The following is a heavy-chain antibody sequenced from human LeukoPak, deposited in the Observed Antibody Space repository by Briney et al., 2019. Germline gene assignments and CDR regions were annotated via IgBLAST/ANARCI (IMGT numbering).Heavy chain of an antibody. CDR2: IKQDGSEK. CDR1: GFTFSSYW. J-gene: IGHJ4*02. Sequence: PGGSLRLSCAASGFTFSSYWMSWVRQAPGKGLEWVANIKQDGSEKYYVDSVKGRFTISRDNAKNSLYLQMNSLRAEDTAVYYCAREVGVVVPEYFDYWGQGTLVTVSS. V-gene: IGHV3-7*01. CDR3: AREVGVVVPEYFDY. D-gene: IGHD2-15*01.